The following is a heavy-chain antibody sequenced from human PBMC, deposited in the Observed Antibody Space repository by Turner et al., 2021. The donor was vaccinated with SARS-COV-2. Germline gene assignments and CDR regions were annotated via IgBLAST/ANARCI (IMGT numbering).Heavy chain of an antibody. V-gene: IGHV1-2*02. CDR1: GYTFTGYH. J-gene: IGHJ4*02. Sequence: QVQLVQSRAEVKKPGASVKVSCKASGYTFTGYHMHWVRQAPGQGLEWMGWINPNSGGTNYAQKFQGRVTMTRDTSISTAYMELSRLRSDDTAVYYCARGSRGYHFWSGYWYYFDYWGQGTLVTVSS. CDR3: ARGSRGYHFWSGYWYYFDY. CDR2: INPNSGGT. D-gene: IGHD3-3*01.